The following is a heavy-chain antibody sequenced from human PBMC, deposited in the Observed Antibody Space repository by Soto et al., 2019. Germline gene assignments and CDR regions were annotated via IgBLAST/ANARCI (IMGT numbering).Heavy chain of an antibody. Sequence: ASVKASCKASGYTFTSYYMHWVRQAPGQGLEWMGIINPSGGSTSYAQKFQGRVTMTRDTSTSTVYMELSSLRSEDTAVYYCARDKTPRNYYDGSGDRGGLVDYCAQGTLVIVSS. CDR3: ARDKTPRNYYDGSGDRGGLVDY. V-gene: IGHV1-46*01. CDR2: INPSGGST. D-gene: IGHD3-22*01. CDR1: GYTFTSYY. J-gene: IGHJ4*02.